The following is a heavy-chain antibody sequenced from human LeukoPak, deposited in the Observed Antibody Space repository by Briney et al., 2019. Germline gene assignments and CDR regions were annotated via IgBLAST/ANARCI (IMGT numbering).Heavy chain of an antibody. J-gene: IGHJ6*02. CDR1: GFTFCSYR. CDR3: ESQYYDFWTVSYGMDV. CDR2: LISSSSYI. Sequence: GGSLRLSCAASGFTFCSYRMNWVRQAPGEGLEWVSSLISSSSYIYYADAVKGRFTISRDNAKNSLYLQMNSLSAEETAVYYCESQYYDFWTVSYGMDVWGQGTPVTVSS. V-gene: IGHV3-21*01. D-gene: IGHD3-3*01.